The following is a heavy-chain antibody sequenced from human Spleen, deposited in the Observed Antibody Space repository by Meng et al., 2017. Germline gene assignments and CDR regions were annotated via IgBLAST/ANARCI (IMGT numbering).Heavy chain of an antibody. CDR2: IDTKTGHP. Sequence: VKLVESGSELRKPGASVKVSCKASGYTFTNYAINWLRQAPGQGLEWMGWIDTKTGHPTYAQGFTGRLVFSLDTSVSTTYLQISGLKAADTAVYYCTRDGYLDCSRTNCFDYWGQGALVTVSS. V-gene: IGHV7-4-1*02. J-gene: IGHJ4*02. CDR1: GYTFTNYA. CDR3: TRDGYLDCSRTNCFDY. D-gene: IGHD2-2*01.